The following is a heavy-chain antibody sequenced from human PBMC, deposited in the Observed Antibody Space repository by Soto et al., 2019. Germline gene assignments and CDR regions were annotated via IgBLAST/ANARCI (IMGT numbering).Heavy chain of an antibody. CDR3: ARGMTYYYGSGSPDFDY. D-gene: IGHD3-10*01. CDR2: MNPNSGNT. J-gene: IGHJ4*02. CDR1: GYTFTSYD. V-gene: IGHV1-8*01. Sequence: QVQLVQSGAEVKKPGASVKVSCKASGYTFTSYDINWVRQATGQGLEWMGWMNPNSGNTGYAQKFQGRVTMTRNTSISTAYMELSSLRSEDTAVYYCARGMTYYYGSGSPDFDYWGQGTLVTVSS.